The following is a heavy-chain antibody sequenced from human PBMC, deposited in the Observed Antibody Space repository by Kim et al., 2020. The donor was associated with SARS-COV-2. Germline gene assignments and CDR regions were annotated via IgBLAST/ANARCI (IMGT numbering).Heavy chain of an antibody. J-gene: IGHJ4*02. CDR3: ARETSSPYSSGWPVDY. V-gene: IGHV7-4-1*02. CDR2: INTNTGNP. D-gene: IGHD6-19*01. CDR1: GYTFTSYA. Sequence: ASVKVSCKASGYTFTSYAMNWVRQAPGQGLEWMGWINTNTGNPTYAQGFTGRFVFSLDTSVSTAYLQISSLKDEDTAVYYCARETSSPYSSGWPVDYWGQGTLVTVSA.